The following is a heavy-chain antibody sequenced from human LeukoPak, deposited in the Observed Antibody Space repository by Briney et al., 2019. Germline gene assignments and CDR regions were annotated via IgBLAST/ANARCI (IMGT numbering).Heavy chain of an antibody. CDR1: RGSISSASYY. CDR2: IYTNGST. Sequence: PSETLSLTCTVSRGSISSASYYWSWIRQPAGKGLEWVGRIYTNGSTNYNPSLKSRVTISISTSRNQFSLKVSSVTAADTAVYYCARARGYREAFDYWGQGTLVTVSS. D-gene: IGHD5-18*01. J-gene: IGHJ4*02. V-gene: IGHV4-61*02. CDR3: ARARGYREAFDY.